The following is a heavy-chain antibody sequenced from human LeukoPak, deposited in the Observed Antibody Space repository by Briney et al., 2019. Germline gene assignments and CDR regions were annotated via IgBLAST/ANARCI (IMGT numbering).Heavy chain of an antibody. D-gene: IGHD2-8*01. CDR3: ARGPTNGQAFDY. Sequence: GGSLRLSCAASEFSVGSNYMTWVRQAPGKGLEWVSLIYSGGSTYYADSVKGRFTISRDNSKNTLYLQMNSLRAEDTAVYYCARGPTNGQAFDYWGQGTLVSVSS. CDR1: EFSVGSNY. V-gene: IGHV3-66*01. CDR2: IYSGGST. J-gene: IGHJ4*02.